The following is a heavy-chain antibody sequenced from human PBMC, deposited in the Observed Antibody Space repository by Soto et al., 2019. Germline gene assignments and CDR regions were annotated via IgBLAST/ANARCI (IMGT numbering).Heavy chain of an antibody. J-gene: IGHJ6*02. V-gene: IGHV1-2*04. CDR3: ARTMVRGVITPPYYYYGMDV. D-gene: IGHD3-10*01. CDR2: INPNSGGT. CDR1: GYTFTGYY. Sequence: ASVKVSCKASGYTFTGYYMHWVRQAPGQGLEWMGWINPNSGGTNYAQKFQGWVTMTGDTSISTAYMELSRLRSDDTAVYYCARTMVRGVITPPYYYYGMDVWGQGTTVTVSS.